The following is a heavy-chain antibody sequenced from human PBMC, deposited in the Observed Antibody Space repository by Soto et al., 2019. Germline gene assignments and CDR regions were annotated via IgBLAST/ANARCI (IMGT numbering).Heavy chain of an antibody. CDR3: AKNRGGVPPPWHFAN. CDR2: IHGGGNSA. Sequence: EVQLLESGGDLVQPGRSLRLSCAASGFTFSGYAMSWVRQAPGKGLEWVSVIHGGGNSAYYADSVKGRFTISRDNSKNPRYLKRASLGAKDTPFYYGAKNRGGVPPPWHFANWGQEPWSPSPQ. CDR1: GFTFSGYA. V-gene: IGHV3-23*01. J-gene: IGHJ4*01. D-gene: IGHD2-15*01.